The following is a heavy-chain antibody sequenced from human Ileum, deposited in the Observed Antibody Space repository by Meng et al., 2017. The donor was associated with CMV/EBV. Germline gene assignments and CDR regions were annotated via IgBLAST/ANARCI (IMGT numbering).Heavy chain of an antibody. CDR3: AYRRGGGSGWNWFGP. D-gene: IGHD6-19*01. J-gene: IGHJ5*02. CDR2: VYWDDDK. V-gene: IGHV2-5*02. Sequence: QNTWNALGPTLGKPTTSLTLTCTFSGFSLSSDGVGVGWIRQPPGKALKLLALVYWDDDKHYSPSLTSRVTVTKDTSENLVFLTLTNMDAVDTGTYYCAYRRGGGSGWNWFGPWGQGILVTVSS. CDR1: GFSLSSDGVG.